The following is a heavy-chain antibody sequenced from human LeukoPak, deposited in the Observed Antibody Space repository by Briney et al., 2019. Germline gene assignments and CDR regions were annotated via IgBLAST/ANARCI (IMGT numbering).Heavy chain of an antibody. D-gene: IGHD6-19*01. CDR1: GYTFTSYD. CDR3: ARPGSDSSGWYVHYGMDV. V-gene: IGHV1-8*01. Sequence: ASVKASCKASGYTFTSYDINWVRQATGQGLEWMGWMNPNSGNTGYAQKFQGRVTMTRNTSISTAYMELSSLRSEDTAVYYCARPGSDSSGWYVHYGMDVWGQGTTVTVSS. J-gene: IGHJ6*02. CDR2: MNPNSGNT.